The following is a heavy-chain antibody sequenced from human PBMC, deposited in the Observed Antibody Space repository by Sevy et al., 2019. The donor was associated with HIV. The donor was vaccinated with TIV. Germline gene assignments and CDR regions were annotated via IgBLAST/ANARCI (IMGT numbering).Heavy chain of an antibody. D-gene: IGHD3-16*01. CDR1: GFNFSSYW. V-gene: IGHV3-7*01. J-gene: IGHJ4*02. CDR2: IKQDGSER. CDR3: ARAIGLGY. Sequence: GGSLRLSCAASGFNFSSYWMSWVRQAPGRGLEWVANIKQDGSERYYVDSVKGRFTISRDNAKNSLYMQMNSLRAEGTAVYYCARAIGLGYWGQGTLVTVSS.